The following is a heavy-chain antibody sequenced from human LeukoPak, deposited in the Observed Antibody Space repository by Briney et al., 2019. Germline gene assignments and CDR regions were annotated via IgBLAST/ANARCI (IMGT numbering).Heavy chain of an antibody. CDR2: ISFDGIKK. V-gene: IGHV3-30*03. Sequence: GGSLRLSCAASGFTFSSYGMHWVRQAPGKGLEWVAVISFDGIKKYYADSVKGRFTISRDTSKDTLYLQMNSLRAEDTAVYYCASLDSSGDWGQGTLVTVSS. J-gene: IGHJ4*02. D-gene: IGHD3-22*01. CDR3: ASLDSSGD. CDR1: GFTFSSYG.